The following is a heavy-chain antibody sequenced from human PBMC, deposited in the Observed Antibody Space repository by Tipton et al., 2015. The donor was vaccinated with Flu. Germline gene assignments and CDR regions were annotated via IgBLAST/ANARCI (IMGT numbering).Heavy chain of an antibody. CDR2: IHDSGSA. Sequence: TLSLTCTVSGGSISGYYWSWIRQPPGKRLEWMGHIHDSGSANYSPSLKSRVTMSVDSPKNQFSLRLTSVTAADTAVYYCARSGDSYLNWFGPWGQGTLVTVS. V-gene: IGHV4-59*01. J-gene: IGHJ5*02. CDR1: GGSISGYY. D-gene: IGHD1-26*01. CDR3: ARSGDSYLNWFGP.